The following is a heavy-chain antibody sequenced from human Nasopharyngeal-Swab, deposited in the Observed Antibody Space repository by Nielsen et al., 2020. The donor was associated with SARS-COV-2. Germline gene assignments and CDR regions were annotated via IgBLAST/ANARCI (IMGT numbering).Heavy chain of an antibody. D-gene: IGHD4-17*01. CDR2: ISYDGSNK. CDR3: ARDPGYGDYEIY. CDR1: GFTFSSYA. Sequence: GESLRLSCAASGFTFSSYAMHWVRQAPGKGLEWVAVISYDGSNKYYADSVKGRFTISRDNSKNTLYLQMNSLRAEDTAVYYCARDPGYGDYEIYWGQGTLVTVSS. V-gene: IGHV3-30*04. J-gene: IGHJ4*02.